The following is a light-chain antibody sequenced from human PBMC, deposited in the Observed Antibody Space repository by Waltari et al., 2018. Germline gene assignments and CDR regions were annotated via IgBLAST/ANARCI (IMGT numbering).Light chain of an antibody. CDR2: AAS. V-gene: IGKV1-17*01. CDR1: RGINNY. CDR3: LQYNSKPPT. J-gene: IGKJ1*01. Sequence: DIQITQSQASIDVSVGERVTIACRASRGINNYLSWYQQKPGKAPKRLIYAASSLESGVPSRFSGSGSGTEFTLTISSLQPEDFAAYYCLQYNSKPPTFGQGTKVEIK.